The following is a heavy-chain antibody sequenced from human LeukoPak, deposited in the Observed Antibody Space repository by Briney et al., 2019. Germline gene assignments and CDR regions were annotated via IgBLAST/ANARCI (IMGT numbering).Heavy chain of an antibody. CDR1: GFTFSIYE. V-gene: IGHV3-48*03. CDR2: ISNSGSMI. J-gene: IGHJ3*02. CDR3: ARSPYSESYYGDALDI. Sequence: GGSLRLSCAASGFTFSIYEINWVRQAPGKGLEWISYISNSGSMIYYADSVKGRFTISRDNAKNSLSLQMNSLRAEDTAIYYCARSPYSESYYGDALDIWGRGTMVSVSS. D-gene: IGHD1-26*01.